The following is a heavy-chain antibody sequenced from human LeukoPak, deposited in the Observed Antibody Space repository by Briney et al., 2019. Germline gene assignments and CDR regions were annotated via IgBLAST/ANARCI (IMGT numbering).Heavy chain of an antibody. V-gene: IGHV3-48*03. Sequence: PGGSLRLSCAASGFTFSGYGMNWVRQAPGKGLDWVSYISSSGSSIKYADSVKGRFTISRDNAKNSLYLQMNSLRADDTAVYYCARYYYYDSSGRFDYWGQGTLVTVSS. D-gene: IGHD3-22*01. CDR1: GFTFSGYG. CDR2: ISSSGSSI. CDR3: ARYYYYDSSGRFDY. J-gene: IGHJ4*02.